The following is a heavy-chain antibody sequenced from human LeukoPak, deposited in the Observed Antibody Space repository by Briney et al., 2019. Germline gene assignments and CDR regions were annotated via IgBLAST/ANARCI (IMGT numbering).Heavy chain of an antibody. CDR3: ARTMIVVDYFDY. J-gene: IGHJ4*02. D-gene: IGHD3-22*01. V-gene: IGHV4-34*01. Sequence: SETLSLTCAVYGGSFSGYYWSWIRQPPGKGLEWIGEINHSGSTNYNPSLKSRVTISVDTSKNQFSLKLSSVTAADTAVYYRARTMIVVDYFDYWGQGTLVTVSS. CDR1: GGSFSGYY. CDR2: INHSGST.